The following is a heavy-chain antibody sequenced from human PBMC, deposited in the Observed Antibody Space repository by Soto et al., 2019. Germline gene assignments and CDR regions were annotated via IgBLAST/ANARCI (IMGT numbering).Heavy chain of an antibody. CDR2: IRGNDGST. V-gene: IGHV1-3*05. CDR3: ARPMNYNDYLDY. D-gene: IGHD3-10*01. J-gene: IGHJ4*02. CDR1: GYTFTSYS. Sequence: QVQLVQSGAEEKKPGASVKVSCKASGYTFTSYSMHWVRQAPGQRLEWMGWIRGNDGSTRYSQNFQGRVTFTRDTSASTDYMELGSLRSEDTAVYYCARPMNYNDYLDYWGQGTLVTVSS.